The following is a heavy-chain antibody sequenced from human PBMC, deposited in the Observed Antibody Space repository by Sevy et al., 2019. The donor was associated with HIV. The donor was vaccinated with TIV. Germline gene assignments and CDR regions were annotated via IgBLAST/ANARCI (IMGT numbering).Heavy chain of an antibody. V-gene: IGHV3-30*04. Sequence: GGSLRLSCAASGFTFSSYAMSWVRQAPGKGLDWVALISYDGNNQYYADSVKGRFTISRDNAKNILYLQMNSLRPEDTAVYYCARDGLGGFAQTLDVWGQGTTVTVSS. CDR1: GFTFSSYA. J-gene: IGHJ6*02. CDR2: ISYDGNNQ. D-gene: IGHD3-16*01. CDR3: ARDGLGGFAQTLDV.